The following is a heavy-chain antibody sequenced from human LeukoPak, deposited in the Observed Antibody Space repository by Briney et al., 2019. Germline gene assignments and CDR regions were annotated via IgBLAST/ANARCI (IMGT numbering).Heavy chain of an antibody. D-gene: IGHD1-14*01. CDR1: GGSISSSSYY. Sequence: SETLSLTCTVSGGSISSSSYYWGWIRQPPGKGLEWIGSINYSGNTYYNPSLKSRVTISVDTSKNQFSLKLSFVTAADTAVCYCARHSGGVTGTTDWFDPWGQGTLVTVSS. CDR3: ARHSGGVTGTTDWFDP. CDR2: INYSGNT. J-gene: IGHJ5*02. V-gene: IGHV4-39*01.